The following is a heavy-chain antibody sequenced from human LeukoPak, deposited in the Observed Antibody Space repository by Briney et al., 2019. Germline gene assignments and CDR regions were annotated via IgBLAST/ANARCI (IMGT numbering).Heavy chain of an antibody. D-gene: IGHD3-22*01. CDR2: IKQDGSEK. J-gene: IGHJ4*02. Sequence: GGSLRLSCAASGFTFSGYWMSWVRQAPGKGLEWVAKIKQDGSEKYYVDSVEDRFTISRDNAKNSLYLQMNSLRAEDTAVYYCARGGYYDSSGRNFDYWGQGTQVTVSS. V-gene: IGHV3-7*05. CDR1: GFTFSGYW. CDR3: ARGGYYDSSGRNFDY.